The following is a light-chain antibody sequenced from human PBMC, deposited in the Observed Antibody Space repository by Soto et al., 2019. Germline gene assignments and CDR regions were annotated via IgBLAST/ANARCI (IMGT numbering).Light chain of an antibody. CDR3: QHYKSYST. CDR2: DAS. J-gene: IGKJ5*01. V-gene: IGKV1-5*01. CDR1: QSIRSL. Sequence: EIPMTQSPSTLSASVGERATITCRASQSIRSLLAWYQQNPGKAPKVLIYDASSLGSGVPSMFSGSGAGTLFTPTISSQPHDYFASYCRQHYKSYSTVGQGTRLDIK.